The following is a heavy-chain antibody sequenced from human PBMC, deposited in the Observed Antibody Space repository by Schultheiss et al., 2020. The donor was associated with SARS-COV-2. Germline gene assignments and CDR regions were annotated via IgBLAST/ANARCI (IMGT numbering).Heavy chain of an antibody. Sequence: SETLSLTCAVSGGSISSSNWWSWVRQPPGKGLEWIGEIYHSGSTNYNPSLKSRVTISVDKSKNQFSLKLSSVTAADTAVYYCARGERGPSSYYYYYMDVWGKGTTVTVSS. CDR2: IYHSGST. CDR1: GGSISSSNW. CDR3: ARGERGPSSYYYYYMDV. D-gene: IGHD1-1*01. J-gene: IGHJ6*03. V-gene: IGHV4-4*02.